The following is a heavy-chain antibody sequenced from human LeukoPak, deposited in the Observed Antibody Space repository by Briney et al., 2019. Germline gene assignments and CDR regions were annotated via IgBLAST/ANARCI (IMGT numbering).Heavy chain of an antibody. CDR3: AKDSLRYCSGGSCPVDY. CDR2: ISYDGSNK. J-gene: IGHJ4*02. V-gene: IGHV3-30*18. CDR1: GFTFSSYG. D-gene: IGHD2-15*01. Sequence: PGRSLRLSCAASGFTFSSYGMHWVRQAPGKGLEWVAVISYDGSNKYYADSVKGRFTISRDNSKNTLYLQMNSLRAEDTAVYYCAKDSLRYCSGGSCPVDYWGQGTLVTASS.